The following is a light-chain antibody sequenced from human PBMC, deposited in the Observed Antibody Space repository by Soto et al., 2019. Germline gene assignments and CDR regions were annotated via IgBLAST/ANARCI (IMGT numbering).Light chain of an antibody. V-gene: IGKV3-15*01. CDR1: QSVSNN. CDR3: QQYNNWPPFT. Sequence: EIVMTQSPATLSVSPGERATLSCRASQSVSNNLAWYQHKPGQTPRLLIYGASTRATGIPVRFSGSGSGTDFTLTISSLQSEDFAVYYCQQYNNWPPFTFGQGTKLEIK. J-gene: IGKJ2*01. CDR2: GAS.